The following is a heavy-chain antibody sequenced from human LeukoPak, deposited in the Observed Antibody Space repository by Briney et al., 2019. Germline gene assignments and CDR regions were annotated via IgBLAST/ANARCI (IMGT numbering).Heavy chain of an antibody. D-gene: IGHD3-10*01. CDR2: IYSGGST. CDR1: GFTVSNNY. CDR3: AKDLRRNGRGGFDS. Sequence: PGGSLRLSCVVSGFTVSNNYMSWVRQVPRKGLEWVSLIYSGGSTYYAASVKGRFTISRDNSKNTLHLQMNSLRPVDTAVYFCAKDLRRNGRGGFDSWGHGTLVTVSS. J-gene: IGHJ4*01. V-gene: IGHV3-66*02.